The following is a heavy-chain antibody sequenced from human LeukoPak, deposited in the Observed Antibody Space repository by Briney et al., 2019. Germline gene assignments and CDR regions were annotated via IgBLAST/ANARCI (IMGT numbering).Heavy chain of an antibody. Sequence: SETLSLTCTVSGGSISSSSYYWGWIRQPPGNGLEWIGSIYYRGSTYYNKYIKSRVNISVDTSKNQSYLKLSSVTAADTAVYYCARDPMGNYFDYWGQGTLVTVSS. CDR1: GGSISSSSYY. D-gene: IGHD7-27*01. CDR2: IYYRGST. CDR3: ARDPMGNYFDY. V-gene: IGHV4-39*07. J-gene: IGHJ4*02.